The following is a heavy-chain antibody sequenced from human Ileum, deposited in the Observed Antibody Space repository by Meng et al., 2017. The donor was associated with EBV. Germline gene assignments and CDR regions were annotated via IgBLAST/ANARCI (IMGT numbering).Heavy chain of an antibody. V-gene: IGHV7-4-1*02. CDR2: ISTNTGNP. Sequence: QVPLVQSGVELKKPGASVKVSCKASGYTFTRNAINWVRQAPGQGLEWMGWISTNTGNPTYAQGFAGRFVFSLDTSVSTAYLQISGLKAEDTAIYYCARDSGYTRSWSGDYWGQGTLVTVPQ. J-gene: IGHJ4*02. D-gene: IGHD6-13*01. CDR3: ARDSGYTRSWSGDY. CDR1: GYTFTRNA.